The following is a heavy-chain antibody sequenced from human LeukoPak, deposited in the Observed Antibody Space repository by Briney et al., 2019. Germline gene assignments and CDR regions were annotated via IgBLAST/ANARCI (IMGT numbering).Heavy chain of an antibody. D-gene: IGHD3-3*01. V-gene: IGHV1-8*01. J-gene: IGHJ6*02. CDR3: ARWTIFGVVKPYYYGMDV. Sequence: ASVKVSCKASGYTFTSYDIHWVRQATGQGVEWMGWMNPNSGNTGYAQKFQGRVTMTRHTSISTAYMELSSLRSEDTAVYYCARWTIFGVVKPYYYGMDVWGQGTTVTVSS. CDR1: GYTFTSYD. CDR2: MNPNSGNT.